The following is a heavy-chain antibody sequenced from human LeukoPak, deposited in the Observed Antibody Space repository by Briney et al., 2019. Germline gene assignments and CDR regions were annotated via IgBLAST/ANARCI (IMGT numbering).Heavy chain of an antibody. CDR2: ISYDGSNK. CDR3: ARDPFPRNDYGDYDSAA. CDR1: GFTFSSYA. D-gene: IGHD4-17*01. J-gene: IGHJ5*02. V-gene: IGHV3-30*04. Sequence: PGGSLRLSCAASGFTFSSYAMHWVRQAPGKGLEWVAVISYDGSNKYYADSVKGRFTISRDNSKNTLYLQMNSLRAEDTAVYYCARDPFPRNDYGDYDSAAWGQGTLVTVSS.